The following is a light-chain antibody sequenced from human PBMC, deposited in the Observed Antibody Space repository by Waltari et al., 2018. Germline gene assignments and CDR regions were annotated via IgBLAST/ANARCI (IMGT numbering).Light chain of an antibody. CDR1: NIESKS. Sequence: SYVLTQPPSVSVAPGETARLTCGGKNIESKSVNWYRHRPGQAPVLVISYDSDRPSGIPDRLSGSNSGNTATLTISRVEAGDEADYYCQVWDANTDPGVFGTGTEVTVL. CDR2: YDS. J-gene: IGLJ1*01. CDR3: QVWDANTDPGV. V-gene: IGLV3-21*01.